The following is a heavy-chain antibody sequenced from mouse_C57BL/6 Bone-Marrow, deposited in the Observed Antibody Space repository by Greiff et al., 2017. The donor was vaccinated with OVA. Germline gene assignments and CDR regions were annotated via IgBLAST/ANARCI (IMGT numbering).Heavy chain of an antibody. V-gene: IGHV1-82*01. D-gene: IGHD3-3*01. CDR1: GYAFSSSW. CDR3: ARGGDLYSFDY. Sequence: VMLQQSGPELVKPGASVKISCKASGYAFSSSWMNWVKQRPGKGLEWIGRIYPGDGDTNYNGKFKGKATLTADKSSSTAYMQLSSLTSEDSAVYFCARGGDLYSFDYWGQGTTLTVSS. CDR2: IYPGDGDT. J-gene: IGHJ2*01.